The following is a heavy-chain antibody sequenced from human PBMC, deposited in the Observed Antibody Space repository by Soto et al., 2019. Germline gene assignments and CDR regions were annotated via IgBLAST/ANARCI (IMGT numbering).Heavy chain of an antibody. J-gene: IGHJ6*02. CDR2: INPNSGGT. V-gene: IGHV1-2*04. CDR1: GYTFTGYY. CDR3: AREARDYDILTGYYKPYGMDV. D-gene: IGHD3-9*01. Sequence: ASVKVSCKASGYTFTGYYMHWVRQAPGQGLEWMGWINPNSGGTNYAQKFQGWVTMTRDTSISTAYMELSRLRSDDTAVYYCAREARDYDILTGYYKPYGMDVWGQGTTVTVSS.